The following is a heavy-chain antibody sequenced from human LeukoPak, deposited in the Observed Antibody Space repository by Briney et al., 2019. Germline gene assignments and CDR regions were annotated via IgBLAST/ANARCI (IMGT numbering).Heavy chain of an antibody. CDR2: INPNSRGT. D-gene: IGHD6-19*01. J-gene: IGHJ4*02. CDR3: ARGRSIAVAGRNIAPLDNDY. Sequence: ASVKVSCKASGYTFTGYYMHWVRQAPGQGLEWMGWINPNSRGTNYAQKFQGRVTMTRDTSISTAYMELSRLRSDDTAVYYCARGRSIAVAGRNIAPLDNDYWGQGTLVTVSS. CDR1: GYTFTGYY. V-gene: IGHV1-2*02.